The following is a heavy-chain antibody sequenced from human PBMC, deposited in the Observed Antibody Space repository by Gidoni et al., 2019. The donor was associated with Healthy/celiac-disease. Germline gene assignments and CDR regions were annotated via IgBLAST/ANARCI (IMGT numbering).Heavy chain of an antibody. CDR1: GFTFSSYA. J-gene: IGHJ4*02. V-gene: IGHV3-23*01. Sequence: EVQLLESGGGLVQPGGSLRLSCAASGFTFSSYAMGWVRQAPGKGLEWVSAISGSGGSTYYADSVKGRFTISRDNSKNTLYLQMNSLRAEDTAVYYCAKDQGGYSYGPGYWGQGTLVTVSS. D-gene: IGHD5-18*01. CDR2: ISGSGGST. CDR3: AKDQGGYSYGPGY.